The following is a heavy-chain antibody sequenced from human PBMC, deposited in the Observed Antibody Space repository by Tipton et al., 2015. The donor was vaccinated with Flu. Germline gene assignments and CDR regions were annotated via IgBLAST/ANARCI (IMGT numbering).Heavy chain of an antibody. Sequence: QSGAEVKKPGASVKVSCKASGYTFTSYDINWVRQATGQGLEWMGWMNPNSGNTGYAQKFQGRVTMTRNTSISTAYMELSSLRSEDTAVYYCAGKYYYDSSGPAAFDIWGQGTMVTVSS. CDR2: MNPNSGNT. D-gene: IGHD3-22*01. J-gene: IGHJ3*02. V-gene: IGHV1-8*01. CDR1: GYTFTSYD. CDR3: AGKYYYDSSGPAAFDI.